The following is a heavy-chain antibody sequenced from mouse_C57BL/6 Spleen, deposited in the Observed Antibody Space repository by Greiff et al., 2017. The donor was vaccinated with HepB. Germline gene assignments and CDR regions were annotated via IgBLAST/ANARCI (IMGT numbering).Heavy chain of an antibody. V-gene: IGHV5-9*01. J-gene: IGHJ2*01. CDR2: ISGGGGNT. CDR3: ARQDYDYDWDY. D-gene: IGHD2-4*01. Sequence: EVQLVESGGGLVKPGGSLKLSCAASGFTFSSYTMSWVRQTPEKRLEWVATISGGGGNTYYPDSVKGRFTISRDNAKNTLYLQMSSLRSEDTALYYCARQDYDYDWDYWGQGTTLTVSS. CDR1: GFTFSSYT.